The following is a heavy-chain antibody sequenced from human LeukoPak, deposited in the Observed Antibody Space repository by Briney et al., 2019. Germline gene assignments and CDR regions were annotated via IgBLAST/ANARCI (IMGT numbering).Heavy chain of an antibody. J-gene: IGHJ4*02. CDR1: GGSFSGYY. CDR3: AREENY. CDR2: INHSGST. V-gene: IGHV4-34*01. Sequence: TASETLSLTCAVYGGSFSGYYWSWIRQPAGKGLEWIGEINHSGSTDYNPSLKSRVTISVDTSKNQFSLKLSSVTAADTAVYYCAREENYWGQGTLVTVSS. D-gene: IGHD5-24*01.